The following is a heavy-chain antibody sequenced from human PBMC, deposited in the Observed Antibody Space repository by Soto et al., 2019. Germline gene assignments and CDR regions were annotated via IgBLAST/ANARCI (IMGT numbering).Heavy chain of an antibody. V-gene: IGHV3-23*01. Sequence: GGSLRLSCAASGLTFSSFAMSWVRQAPGEGLEWVSAMSGSGSITHYSDSVKGRFTMSRDKSKSTLYLQMNSLRAEDTAVYYCAKMTGSTPANDAFDIWGQGTMVTVSS. CDR3: AKMTGSTPANDAFDI. D-gene: IGHD3-10*01. CDR1: GLTFSSFA. CDR2: MSGSGSIT. J-gene: IGHJ3*02.